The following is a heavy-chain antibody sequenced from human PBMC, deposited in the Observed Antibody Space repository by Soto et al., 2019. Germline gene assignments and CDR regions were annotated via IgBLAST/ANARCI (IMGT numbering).Heavy chain of an antibody. J-gene: IGHJ4*02. CDR1: GGTFSSYT. CDR3: ARIAAGRYYFDY. Sequence: ASVKVSCKASGGTFSSYTINWVRQAPGQGLEWMGRIIPILGIANYAQKFQGRVTITADKSTSTAYMELSSLRSEDTAVYYCARIAAGRYYFDYWGQGTLVTVSS. V-gene: IGHV1-69*02. CDR2: IIPILGIA. D-gene: IGHD6-25*01.